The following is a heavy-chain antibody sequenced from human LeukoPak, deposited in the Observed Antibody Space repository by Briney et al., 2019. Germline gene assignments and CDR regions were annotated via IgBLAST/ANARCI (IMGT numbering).Heavy chain of an antibody. D-gene: IGHD6-13*01. CDR3: ARDRGIAAAADAFDI. V-gene: IGHV4-39*07. J-gene: IGHJ3*02. CDR1: GGSISSDTSH. Sequence: PSETLSLTCTVSGGSISSDTSHWGWIRQPPGKGLEWIGSIHYTGRTYYNPSLKSRVTISVDTSKNQFSLKLNSVTAADTAVYYCARDRGIAAAADAFDIWGQGTMVTVSS. CDR2: IHYTGRT.